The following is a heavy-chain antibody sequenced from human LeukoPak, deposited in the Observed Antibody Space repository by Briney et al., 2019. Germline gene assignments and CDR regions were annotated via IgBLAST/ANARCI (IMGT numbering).Heavy chain of an antibody. J-gene: IGHJ5*02. CDR3: ASLEEMAP. V-gene: IGHV1-18*01. Sequence: ASVKVSCKASGYTFSNYGISWVRQAPGQGLEWMGWISAYNGNTNYAQKFQGRVTMTTDTSTSTAYMELRSLRSDDTAVYYCASLEEMAPWGQGTLVTVSS. CDR1: GYTFSNYG. D-gene: IGHD5-24*01. CDR2: ISAYNGNT.